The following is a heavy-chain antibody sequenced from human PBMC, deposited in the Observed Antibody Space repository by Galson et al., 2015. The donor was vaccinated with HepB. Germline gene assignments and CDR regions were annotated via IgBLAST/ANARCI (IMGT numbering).Heavy chain of an antibody. CDR1: GFTFITSG. V-gene: IGHV3-30*18. Sequence: SLILSCAASGFTFITSGMHWVRQAPGKGLEWLAVIAYDGSKKYYSDSVKGRFTISRDNSKDTLFLQMDSLRVDDTAMYFCAKDQGMGYYYYYYMDVWGKGTTVTVSS. J-gene: IGHJ6*03. CDR2: IAYDGSKK. CDR3: AKDQGMGYYYYYYMDV.